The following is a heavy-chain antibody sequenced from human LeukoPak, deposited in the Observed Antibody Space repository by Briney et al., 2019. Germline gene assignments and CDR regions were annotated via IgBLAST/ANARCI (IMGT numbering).Heavy chain of an antibody. CDR3: ARQQTTVVEEGSDY. V-gene: IGHV1-46*01. CDR2: INPSGGST. CDR1: GYIFTDYY. Sequence: GASVKVSCKASGYIFTDYYIHWVRQAPGQGLEWMGIINPSGGSTSYAQKFQGRVTMTRDTSTSTVYMELSSLRSEDTAVYYCARQQTTVVEEGSDYWGQGTLVAVSS. D-gene: IGHD4-23*01. J-gene: IGHJ4*02.